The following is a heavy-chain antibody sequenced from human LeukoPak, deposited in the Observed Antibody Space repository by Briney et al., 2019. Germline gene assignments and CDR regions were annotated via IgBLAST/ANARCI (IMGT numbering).Heavy chain of an antibody. D-gene: IGHD3-16*01. J-gene: IGHJ4*02. CDR2: INHSGST. CDR3: ARRPRRLPFDY. CDR1: GGSFSGYY. Sequence: SETLSLTCAVYGGSFSGYYWSWIRQPPGKGLEWIGEINHSGSTNFNPSLKSRVTISVDTSKNQFCLKLSSVTAADTAVYYCARRPRRLPFDYWGQGTLVTVSS. V-gene: IGHV4-34*01.